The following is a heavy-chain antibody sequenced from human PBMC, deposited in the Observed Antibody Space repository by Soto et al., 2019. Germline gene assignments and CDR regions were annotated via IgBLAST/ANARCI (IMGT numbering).Heavy chain of an antibody. CDR2: ISGSGGST. V-gene: IGHV3-23*01. CDR3: AKDLLLAGSYYYYMDV. J-gene: IGHJ6*03. Sequence: GGSLRLSCAASGFTFSSYAISWVRQAPGKGLEWVSAISGSGGSTYYADSVKGRFTISRDNSKNTLYLQMNSLRAEDTAVYYCAKDLLLAGSYYYYMDVWGKGTTVTVSS. CDR1: GFTFSSYA. D-gene: IGHD6-19*01.